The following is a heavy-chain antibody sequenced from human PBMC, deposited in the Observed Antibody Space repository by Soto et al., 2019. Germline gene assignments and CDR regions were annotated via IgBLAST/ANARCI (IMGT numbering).Heavy chain of an antibody. CDR1: GGSFIGYY. D-gene: IGHD5-12*01. CDR2: INHSGST. CDR3: ARGAGVYSVYRVRDY. Sequence: QVQLQQWGAGLLKPSETLSLTCAVYGGSFIGYYWSWIRQPPGKGLEWIGEINHSGSTNYNPSLKRRVTISVDTSKNQFSLKLSSVTAADTAVYYCARGAGVYSVYRVRDYWGQGTLVTVSS. V-gene: IGHV4-34*01. J-gene: IGHJ4*02.